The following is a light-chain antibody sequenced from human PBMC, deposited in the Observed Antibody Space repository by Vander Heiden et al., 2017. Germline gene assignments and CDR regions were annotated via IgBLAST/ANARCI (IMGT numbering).Light chain of an antibody. V-gene: IGKV3-15*01. J-gene: IGKJ1*01. CDR2: GAS. CDR3: QQYNNWPLRT. Sequence: EIVMTQSPATLSVSPGERATLSCRASQSVSSNLAWYQQKPGQAPRLLIYGASTRATGIPARFSGSGYGTEFTLTISSLQSEDFAVYYCQQYNNWPLRTFGQGTKVEIK. CDR1: QSVSSN.